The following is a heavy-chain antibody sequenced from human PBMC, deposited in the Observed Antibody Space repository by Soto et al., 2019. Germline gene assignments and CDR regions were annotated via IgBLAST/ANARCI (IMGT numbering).Heavy chain of an antibody. J-gene: IGHJ6*02. V-gene: IGHV5-51*01. CDR2: IYPGDSDT. Sequence: PGESLKISCKGSGYSFTSYWIGWVRQMPGKGLEWMGIIYPGDSDTRYSPSFQGQVTISADKSISTAYLQWSSLKASDTAMYYCAGPPRAAARPGLSAGMDVWGQGTTVTVSS. CDR3: AGPPRAAARPGLSAGMDV. CDR1: GYSFTSYW. D-gene: IGHD6-6*01.